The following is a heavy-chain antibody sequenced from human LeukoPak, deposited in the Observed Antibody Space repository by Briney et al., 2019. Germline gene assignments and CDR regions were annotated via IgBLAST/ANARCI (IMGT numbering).Heavy chain of an antibody. CDR3: ARDIRAVGVTLYFDY. D-gene: IGHD1-26*01. CDR2: ISGSGGDI. CDR1: GSLLGNTT. Sequence: GGSLSLPCQAPGSLLGNTTWSWTGKPQGRGLGWLSNISGSGGDIHYADSVKGRFTISRDNAKNSLYLQMNSLRAEDTAMYYCARDIRAVGVTLYFDYWGQGILVTVTS. V-gene: IGHV3-11*01. J-gene: IGHJ4*02.